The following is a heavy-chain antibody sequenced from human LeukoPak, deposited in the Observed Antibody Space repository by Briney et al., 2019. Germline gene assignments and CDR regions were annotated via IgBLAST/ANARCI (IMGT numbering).Heavy chain of an antibody. CDR1: GFTVSSNY. CDR3: ARGDYGPSMDV. V-gene: IGHV3-53*01. Sequence: GGSLRLSCAASGFTVSSNYMSWVRQAPGKGLEWVSVIYSGGSTYYADSVKGRFTISRDNSKNTLYLQMNSLRAEDTAVYYCARGDYGPSMDVWGQGTTVTVSS. D-gene: IGHD4/OR15-4a*01. J-gene: IGHJ6*02. CDR2: IYSGGST.